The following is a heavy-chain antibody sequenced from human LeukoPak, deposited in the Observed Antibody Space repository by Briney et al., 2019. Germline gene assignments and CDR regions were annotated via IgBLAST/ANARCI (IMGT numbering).Heavy chain of an antibody. CDR2: LKPDGSDK. CDR1: GFTFSSYW. J-gene: IGHJ4*02. CDR3: ARVDCTGGSCYSGFDC. D-gene: IGHD2-15*01. V-gene: IGHV3-7*01. Sequence: GGSLRLSCAATGFTFSSYWMGWVRQAPGEGLEWVANLKPDGSDKYYVDPVKGRYTISRDNAKNSLYLQMDSLRAEDTAMYFCARVDCTGGSCYSGFDCWGQGTLLTVSS.